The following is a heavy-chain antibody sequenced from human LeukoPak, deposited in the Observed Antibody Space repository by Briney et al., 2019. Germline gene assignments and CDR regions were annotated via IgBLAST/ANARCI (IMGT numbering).Heavy chain of an antibody. V-gene: IGHV4-30-4*08. J-gene: IGHJ4*02. D-gene: IGHD5-18*01. CDR2: IYYSGST. CDR1: GGSVSSGDYY. Sequence: PSQTQSLTCTVSGGSVSSGDYYWNWIRQPPGKGLEWIGNIYYSGSTSYNPSLKSRVTISIDTSKNQFSLNLNSVTAADTAVYYCARADTYLDYWGQGILVTVSS. CDR3: ARADTYLDY.